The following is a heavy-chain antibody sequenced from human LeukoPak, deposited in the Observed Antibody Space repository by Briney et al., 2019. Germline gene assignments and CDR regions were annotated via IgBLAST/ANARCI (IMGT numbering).Heavy chain of an antibody. Sequence: GASVKVSXKASGGTFSSYAISWVRQAPGQGLEWMGGIIPIFGTANYAQKFQGRVTITTDESTSTAYMELSSLRSEDTAVYYCASAYCGGDCYSGGNWFDPWGQGTLVTVSS. CDR2: IIPIFGTA. V-gene: IGHV1-69*05. CDR1: GGTFSSYA. J-gene: IGHJ5*02. CDR3: ASAYCGGDCYSGGNWFDP. D-gene: IGHD2-21*02.